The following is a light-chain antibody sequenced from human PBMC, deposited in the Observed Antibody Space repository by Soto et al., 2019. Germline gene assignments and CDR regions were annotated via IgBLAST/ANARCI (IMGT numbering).Light chain of an antibody. CDR1: SSDIGGYNY. CDR3: SSYTSTITLWV. CDR2: DVN. V-gene: IGLV2-14*01. Sequence: QSALPQPDSVSGSPGQSITISCTGTSSDIGGYNYVSWYQQHQGKAPKLIIYDVNPRPSGVSNRFSGSKSGNTDSLTISGLQAEDESDYHCSSYTSTITLWVFGVGTKLTVL. J-gene: IGLJ3*02.